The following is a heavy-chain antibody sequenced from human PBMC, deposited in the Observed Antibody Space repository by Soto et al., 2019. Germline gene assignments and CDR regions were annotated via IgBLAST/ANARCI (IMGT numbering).Heavy chain of an antibody. J-gene: IGHJ6*03. V-gene: IGHV3-23*01. CDR2: ISGSGGST. D-gene: IGHD6-13*01. CDR3: AKGIAAAGANYYYYYMDV. Sequence: EVQLLESGGGLEQPGGSLRLSCAASGFTFSSYAMSWVRQAPGKGLEWVSAISGSGGSTYYADSVKGRFTISRDNSKNTLYLQMNSLRAEDTAVYYCAKGIAAAGANYYYYYMDVWGKGTTVTVSS. CDR1: GFTFSSYA.